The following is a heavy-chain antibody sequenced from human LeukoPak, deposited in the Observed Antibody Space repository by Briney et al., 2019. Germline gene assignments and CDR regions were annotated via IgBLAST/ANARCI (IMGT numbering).Heavy chain of an antibody. CDR3: ARGRAYYYDSSGYYVPREYNWFDP. CDR2: IYCSGST. J-gene: IGHJ5*02. CDR1: GGSISSGDYY. V-gene: IGHV4-30-4*01. D-gene: IGHD3-22*01. Sequence: TLSLTCIVSGGSISSGDYYWSWIRQPPGEGLEWLGYIYCSGSTYYNPSLKSRVTISVDTSKNQFSLKLSSVTAADTAVYYCARGRAYYYDSSGYYVPREYNWFDPWGQGTLVTVSS.